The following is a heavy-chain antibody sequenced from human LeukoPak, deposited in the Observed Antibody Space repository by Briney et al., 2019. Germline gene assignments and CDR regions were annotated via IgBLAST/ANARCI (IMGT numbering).Heavy chain of an antibody. V-gene: IGHV1-46*01. CDR1: GYIXSHFY. CDR2: SNPSGDST. CDR3: ARDLRQEAPFDY. J-gene: IGHJ4*02. Sequence: ASVKVSCKASGYIXSHFYMHWVRQAPGQGLERMGISNPSGDSTNYAQKFQGRVTMTRDTSTNTLYMELSSLRSEDTAVYYCARDLRQEAPFDYWGQGTLVTVSS.